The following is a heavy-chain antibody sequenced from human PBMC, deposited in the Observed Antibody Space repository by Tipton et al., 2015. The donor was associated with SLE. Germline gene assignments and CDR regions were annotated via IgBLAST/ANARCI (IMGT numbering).Heavy chain of an antibody. J-gene: IGHJ4*02. CDR2: IYYIGSGST. V-gene: IGHV4-31*03. CDR3: ARDRSRGYGSFDD. CDR1: SGSVSSVGYY. D-gene: IGHD5-12*01. Sequence: LRLSCTVSSGSVSSVGYYWSWIRLQPGKGLEWIGYIYYIGSGSTSYNPSLKSRLTISVDTSKNQFSLKLSSVTAADTAVYYCARDRSRGYGSFDDWGQGTLVTVSS.